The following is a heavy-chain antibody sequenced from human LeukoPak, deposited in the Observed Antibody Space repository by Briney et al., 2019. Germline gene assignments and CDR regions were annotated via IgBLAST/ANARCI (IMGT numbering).Heavy chain of an antibody. D-gene: IGHD3-10*01. V-gene: IGHV3-48*01. Sequence: GGSLSLSCAASGFTFSSYSMNWVRQAPGKGLEWVSYISSSSSTIYYADSVKGRFTISRDNAKNSLYLQMNSLRAEDTAVYYCAVGGGFMHWGQGTLVTVSS. CDR3: AVGGGFMH. CDR1: GFTFSSYS. CDR2: ISSSSSTI. J-gene: IGHJ1*01.